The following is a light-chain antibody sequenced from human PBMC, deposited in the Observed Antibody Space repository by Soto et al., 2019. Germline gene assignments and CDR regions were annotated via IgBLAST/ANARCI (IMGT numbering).Light chain of an antibody. J-gene: IGKJ5*01. Sequence: EIVLTQSPATLSLSPGERATLSCRASQSVSSHLAWFQQRPGQAPRLLIYGASSRATGIPDRFSGSGSGTDFTLTISSLEPEDSAVYYCQQRHMWPITFGQGTRLEIK. CDR2: GAS. CDR3: QQRHMWPIT. CDR1: QSVSSH. V-gene: IGKV3-11*01.